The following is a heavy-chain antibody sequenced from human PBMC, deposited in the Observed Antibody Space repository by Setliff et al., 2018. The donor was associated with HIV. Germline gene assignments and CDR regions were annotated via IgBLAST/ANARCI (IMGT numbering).Heavy chain of an antibody. CDR3: ARCPVLLWFGKISGVDWFDP. D-gene: IGHD3-10*01. V-gene: IGHV4-39*07. J-gene: IGHJ5*02. Sequence: SETLSLTCTVPGGSLSSGTYYWNWIRQPPGKGLEWIGNISYSGSTYYKSSLKSRVTISVDASKNHFSLKLSSVTAADTAVYYCARCPVLLWFGKISGVDWFDPWGQGTLVTVSS. CDR1: GGSLSSGTYY. CDR2: ISYSGST.